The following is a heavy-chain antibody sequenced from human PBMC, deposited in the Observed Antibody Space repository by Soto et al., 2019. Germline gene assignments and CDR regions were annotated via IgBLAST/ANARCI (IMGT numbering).Heavy chain of an antibody. CDR2: ISAYNGNT. CDR3: ATEYYDFWSGYRAPMDV. D-gene: IGHD3-3*01. Sequence: GASVKVSCKASGYTFTSYGISWVRQAPGQGLERMGWISAYNGNTNYAQKLQGRVTMTTDTSTSTAYMELRSLRSDDTAVYYCATEYYDFWSGYRAPMDVWGKGTTVTVSS. CDR1: GYTFTSYG. V-gene: IGHV1-18*01. J-gene: IGHJ6*03.